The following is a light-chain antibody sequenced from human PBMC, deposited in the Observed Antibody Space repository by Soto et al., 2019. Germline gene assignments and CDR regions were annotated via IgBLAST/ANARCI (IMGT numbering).Light chain of an antibody. Sequence: SYELTQPPSVSVAPGKTASVACGGGNIGSKSVPWYQKKAGQAPGLVMYYDSDRPSGIPERFSGSNSGNTATLTISRVEAGDEADYYCQVWDISSGHVVFGGGTKLTVL. CDR3: QVWDISSGHVV. CDR2: YDS. J-gene: IGLJ3*02. CDR1: NIGSKS. V-gene: IGLV3-21*01.